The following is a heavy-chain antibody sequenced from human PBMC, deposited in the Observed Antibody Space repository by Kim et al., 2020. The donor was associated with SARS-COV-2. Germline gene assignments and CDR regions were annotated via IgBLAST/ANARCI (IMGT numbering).Heavy chain of an antibody. J-gene: IGHJ4*02. D-gene: IGHD3-10*01. V-gene: IGHV4-39*01. CDR1: GGSISSSSYY. Sequence: SETLSLTCTVSGGSISSSSYYWGWIRQPPGKGLEWIGSIYYSGSTYYNPSLKSRVTISVDTSKNQFSLKLSSVTAADTAVYYCARLDMVRGVIITEVFDYWGQGTLVTVSS. CDR3: ARLDMVRGVIITEVFDY. CDR2: IYYSGST.